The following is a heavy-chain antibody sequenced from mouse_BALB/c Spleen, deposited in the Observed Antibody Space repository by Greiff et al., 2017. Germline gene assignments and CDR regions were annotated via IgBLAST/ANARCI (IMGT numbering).Heavy chain of an antibody. D-gene: IGHD2-1*01. V-gene: IGHV2-9*02. J-gene: IGHJ4*01. Sequence: VQRVESGPGLVAPSQSLSITCTVSGFSLTSYGVHWVRQPPGKGLEWLGVIWAGGSTNYNSALMSRLSISKDNSKSQVFLKMNSLQTDDTAMYYCARDGYYGNSHAMDYWGQGTSVTVSS. CDR1: GFSLTSYG. CDR2: IWAGGST. CDR3: ARDGYYGNSHAMDY.